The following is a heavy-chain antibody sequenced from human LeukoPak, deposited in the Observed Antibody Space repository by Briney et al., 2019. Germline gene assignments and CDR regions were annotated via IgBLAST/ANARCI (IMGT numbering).Heavy chain of an antibody. CDR1: GGTFSSYA. J-gene: IGHJ4*02. D-gene: IGHD6-13*01. Sequence: SVKVCCKASGGTFSSYAISWVRQAPGQGLEWMGGIIPIFGTANYAQKFQGRVTITADESTSTAYMELSSLRSEDTAVYYCASPTPRYSSSWPPLYYFDYWGQGTLVTVSS. CDR3: ASPTPRYSSSWPPLYYFDY. CDR2: IIPIFGTA. V-gene: IGHV1-69*13.